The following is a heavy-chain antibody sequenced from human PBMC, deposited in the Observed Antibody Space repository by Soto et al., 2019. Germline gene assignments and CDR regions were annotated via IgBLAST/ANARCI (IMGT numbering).Heavy chain of an antibody. Sequence: GASVKVSCKASGYTFTRYGISWVRQAPGQGLEWMGWISAYNGNTNYAQKLQGRVTMTTDTSTSTAYMELRSLRSDDTAVYYCARDFRSLVVVAATGVTRWNYFDYWGQGTLVTVSS. D-gene: IGHD2-15*01. CDR3: ARDFRSLVVVAATGVTRWNYFDY. CDR1: GYTFTRYG. V-gene: IGHV1-18*01. CDR2: ISAYNGNT. J-gene: IGHJ4*02.